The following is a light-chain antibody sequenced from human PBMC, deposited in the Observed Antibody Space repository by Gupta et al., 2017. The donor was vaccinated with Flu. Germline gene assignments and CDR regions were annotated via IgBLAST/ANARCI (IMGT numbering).Light chain of an antibody. Sequence: GDRVTVTCRASQSIHNYWAWYQQRPGKAPKLLIYEASSLESGVPSRCSGSGFGTEFTLTISSLQADDIAVYYCQQNGSWWTFGQGTKVEIK. CDR1: QSIHNY. V-gene: IGKV1-5*03. CDR2: EAS. J-gene: IGKJ1*01. CDR3: QQNGSWWT.